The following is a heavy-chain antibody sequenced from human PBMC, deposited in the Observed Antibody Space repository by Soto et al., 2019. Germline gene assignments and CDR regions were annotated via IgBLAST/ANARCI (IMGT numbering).Heavy chain of an antibody. CDR1: GFSLTTSGEA. CDR3: AHIPGSGQLLYSYYYYMDV. D-gene: IGHD3-10*01. J-gene: IGHJ6*03. V-gene: IGHV2-5*02. CDR2: IYWDDDK. Sequence: SGPTLVNPIQTLTLTCTFSGFSLTTSGEAVGWIRQPPGKALEWLALIYWDDDKRSSPSLKSRLTITKDTSKNQVVLTMTNMDPVDTATYYCAHIPGSGQLLYSYYYYMDVWGKGTTVTVSS.